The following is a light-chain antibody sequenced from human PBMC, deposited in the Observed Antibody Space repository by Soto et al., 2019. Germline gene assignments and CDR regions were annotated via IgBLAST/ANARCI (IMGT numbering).Light chain of an antibody. CDR2: DAS. CDR3: QQFHNYPVS. CDR1: QGISNA. Sequence: IQLTQSPSSLSASVGDRVTITCRASQGISNALAWYQQKPGKGPKLLIDDASILENGVPPRFSGSGSGTDFSLIIDSLQPGDFATYYWQQFHNYPVSFGGGTKVEIK. J-gene: IGKJ4*01. V-gene: IGKV1D-13*01.